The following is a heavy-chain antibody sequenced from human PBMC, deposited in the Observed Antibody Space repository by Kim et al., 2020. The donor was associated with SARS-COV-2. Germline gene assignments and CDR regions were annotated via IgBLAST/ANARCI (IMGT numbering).Heavy chain of an antibody. J-gene: IGHJ4*02. D-gene: IGHD3-10*01. V-gene: IGHV1-18*01. CDR3: ARDLDGSGGLGDY. Sequence: QELQGRVTIATDTSKGTAYMELKSLRSDDTAVYYCARDLDGSGGLGDYWGQGTLVTVSS.